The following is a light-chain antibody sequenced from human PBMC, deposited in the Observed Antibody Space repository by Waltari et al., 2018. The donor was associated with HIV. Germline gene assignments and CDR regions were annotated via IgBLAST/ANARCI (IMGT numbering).Light chain of an antibody. J-gene: IGLJ2*01. CDR2: EVY. V-gene: IGLV2-8*01. CDR1: NSDIGNFDY. CDR3: SSYATTNDFYVL. Sequence: SAPPQPPSASGSPGQSVTISCTGTNSDIGNFDYVAWYQQHPGKPPKLIISEVYKRPSGVPNRFSGSKSGNTASLTVSGLQAEDEADYYCSSYATTNDFYVLFGGGTKLTVL.